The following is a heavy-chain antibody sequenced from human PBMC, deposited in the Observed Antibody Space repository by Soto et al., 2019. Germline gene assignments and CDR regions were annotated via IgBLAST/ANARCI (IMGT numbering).Heavy chain of an antibody. D-gene: IGHD6-6*01. CDR3: ARGDVRSSYCDGLDV. CDR2: IYYSGST. J-gene: IGHJ6*02. CDR1: GGSISSYY. V-gene: IGHV4-59*01. Sequence: QVQLQESGPGLVKPSETLSLTCTVSGGSISSYYWSWIRQPPGKGLEWIGYIYYSGSTNYNPSLTARVTISVDTSKNQFSLKLSSVTAADTAVYYCARGDVRSSYCDGLDVWGQGTTVTVSS.